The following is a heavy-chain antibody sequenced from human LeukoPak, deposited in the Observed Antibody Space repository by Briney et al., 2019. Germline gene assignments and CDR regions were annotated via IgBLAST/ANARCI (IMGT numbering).Heavy chain of an antibody. Sequence: SETLSLTCAVSGGSISSGGYSWSWIRQPSGKGLEWIGYIYHSGSTYYNPSLKSRVTISVDRSKNQFSLKLSSVTAADTAVYYCASYGLSDDAFDIWDQGTMVTVSS. J-gene: IGHJ3*02. CDR3: ASYGLSDDAFDI. V-gene: IGHV4-30-2*01. D-gene: IGHD3-16*01. CDR1: GGSISSGGYS. CDR2: IYHSGST.